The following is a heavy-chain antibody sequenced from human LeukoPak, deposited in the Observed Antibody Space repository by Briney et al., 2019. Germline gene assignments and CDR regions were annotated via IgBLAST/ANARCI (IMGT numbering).Heavy chain of an antibody. CDR2: ISPDSGGT. Sequence: AASVKVSCKASGYTFTDYYMHWVRQAPGQGLEWMGWISPDSGGTNYAQNFQGRVTMTRDTSISTAYMEMSRLRSDDTAVYYCARSMVVRGVMGNYFDPWGQGTLVTVSS. D-gene: IGHD3-10*01. V-gene: IGHV1-2*02. CDR3: ARSMVVRGVMGNYFDP. J-gene: IGHJ5*02. CDR1: GYTFTDYY.